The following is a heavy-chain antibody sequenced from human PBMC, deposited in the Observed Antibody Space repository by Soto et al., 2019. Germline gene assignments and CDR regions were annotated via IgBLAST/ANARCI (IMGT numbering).Heavy chain of an antibody. Sequence: PSETLSLTCAVYGASLSDNYCNWLRQPPGKGLEWIGEINHSGNTNYNPSLRSRVTISIDTSKNQLSLNLRSVSAADTAVYFCARRKERSGPNYFDSWGQGSLVTVSS. J-gene: IGHJ4*02. CDR1: GASLSDNY. CDR2: INHSGNT. D-gene: IGHD6-25*01. CDR3: ARRKERSGPNYFDS. V-gene: IGHV4-34*01.